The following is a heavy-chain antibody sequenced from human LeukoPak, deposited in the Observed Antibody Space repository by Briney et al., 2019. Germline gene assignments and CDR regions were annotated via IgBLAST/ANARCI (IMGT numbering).Heavy chain of an antibody. J-gene: IGHJ6*03. CDR2: VYHSGST. CDR1: GNSITSSYY. Sequence: PSETLSLTCAVTGNSITSSYYWGWVRQPPGKELEWIGSVYHSGSTYYNPSLKSRVTISVDTSKNQFSLKLSSVTAADTAVYYCARGRYYYDSSGYSTYSYYYMDVWGKGTTVTVSS. V-gene: IGHV4-38-2*01. CDR3: ARGRYYYDSSGYSTYSYYYMDV. D-gene: IGHD3-22*01.